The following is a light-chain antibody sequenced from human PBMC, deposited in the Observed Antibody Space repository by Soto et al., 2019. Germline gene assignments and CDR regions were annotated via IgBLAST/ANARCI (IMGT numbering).Light chain of an antibody. CDR2: GAS. CDR3: QKYNSAPYN. CDR1: QSVSSY. V-gene: IGKV3-20*01. J-gene: IGKJ2*01. Sequence: EIVLTQSPATLSLSPGERATLSCRASQSVSSYLAWYQQKPGQAPRLLIYGASSRASGIPDRFSGSGSGTDVTLTINRLEPEDFAVYYCQKYNSAPYNFGQGTKVDIK.